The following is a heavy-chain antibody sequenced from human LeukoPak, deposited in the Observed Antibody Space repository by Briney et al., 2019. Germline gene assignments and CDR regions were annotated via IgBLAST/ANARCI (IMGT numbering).Heavy chain of an antibody. V-gene: IGHV6-1*01. CDR2: TYYRSKWYN. J-gene: IGHJ6*03. Sequence: SQTLSLTCAISGDSVSSNSAAWNWIRQSPSRGLEWLGRTYYRSKWYNDYAVSVKSRITINTDTTKNQFSRKLKEGTPEDKAVDYCARSTTVTTGPHYYYYYMDVWGKGTTVTVSS. D-gene: IGHD4-17*01. CDR3: ARSTTVTTGPHYYYYYMDV. CDR1: GDSVSSNSAA.